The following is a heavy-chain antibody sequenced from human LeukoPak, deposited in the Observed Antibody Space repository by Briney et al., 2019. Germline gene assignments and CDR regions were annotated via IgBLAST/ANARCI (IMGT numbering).Heavy chain of an antibody. CDR1: GRSINSVNYY. V-gene: IGHV4-61*02. CDR3: ARNIKWDDRRVSYWYFDL. D-gene: IGHD1-1*01. J-gene: IGHJ2*01. CDR2: IYTSGST. Sequence: NPSQTLSLTCTVSGRSINSVNYYWSWIRQPAGKGLEGIGRIYTSGSTNYNPSLKSRITISVDTSKHQFSLELSSVTAADTAVYYCARNIKWDDRRVSYWYFDLWGRGTLVTVSS.